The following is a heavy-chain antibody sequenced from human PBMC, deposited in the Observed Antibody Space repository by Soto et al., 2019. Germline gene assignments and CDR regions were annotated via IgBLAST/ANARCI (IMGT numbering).Heavy chain of an antibody. CDR3: ARGVVVVPAAVSYWFDP. D-gene: IGHD2-2*01. J-gene: IGHJ5*02. CDR1: GGTFSSYA. V-gene: IGHV1-69*01. CDR2: IIPIFGTA. Sequence: QVQLVQSGAEVKKPGSSVKVSCKASGGTFSSYAISWVRQAPGQGLEWMGGIIPIFGTANYAQKFQGRVTITADESTSTAYMELRRLRSEDTAAYYCARGVVVVPAAVSYWFDPWGQGTLVTVSS.